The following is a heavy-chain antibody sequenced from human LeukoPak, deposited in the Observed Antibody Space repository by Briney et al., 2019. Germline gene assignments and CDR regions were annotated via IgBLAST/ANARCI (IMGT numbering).Heavy chain of an antibody. Sequence: PGGSLRLSCAASGFTFSSYEMNWVRQAPGKGLEWVSYISSSGSTIYYADSVKGRFTISRDNSKNTLYLQMNSLRAEDTAVYYCAKDRRIVVVVAAAGMDVWGKGTTVTISS. CDR1: GFTFSSYE. V-gene: IGHV3-48*03. CDR2: ISSSGSTI. CDR3: AKDRRIVVVVAAAGMDV. D-gene: IGHD2-15*01. J-gene: IGHJ6*04.